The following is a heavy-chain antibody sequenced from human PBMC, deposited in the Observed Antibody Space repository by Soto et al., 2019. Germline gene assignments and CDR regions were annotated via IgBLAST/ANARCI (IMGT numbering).Heavy chain of an antibody. D-gene: IGHD3-3*01. CDR3: ARVKSEWLFAFDY. Sequence: ASVKVSCKASGYTFTSYAMHWVRQAPGQRLEWMGWINAGNGNTKYSQKFQGRVTITRDTSASTAYMELSSLRSEDTAVYYCARVKSEWLFAFDYWGQGTLVTVPQ. J-gene: IGHJ4*02. CDR2: INAGNGNT. V-gene: IGHV1-3*01. CDR1: GYTFTSYA.